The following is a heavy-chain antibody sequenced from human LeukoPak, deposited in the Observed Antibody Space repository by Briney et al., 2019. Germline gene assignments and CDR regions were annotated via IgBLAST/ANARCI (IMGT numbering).Heavy chain of an antibody. D-gene: IGHD3-10*01. Sequence: GGSLRLSCVASGFSFSSYSMNWVRQAPGKGLEWVSYISGGGSSVNYADSVKGRFTISRDNAKNSLYLQMNSLRAEDTAVYYCASQAGVYYYYMDVWGKGTTATVSS. CDR1: GFSFSSYS. V-gene: IGHV3-48*01. CDR2: ISGGGSSV. CDR3: ASQAGVYYYYMDV. J-gene: IGHJ6*03.